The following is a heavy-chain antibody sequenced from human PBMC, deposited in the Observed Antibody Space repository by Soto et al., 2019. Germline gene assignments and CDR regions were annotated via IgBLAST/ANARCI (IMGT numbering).Heavy chain of an antibody. CDR2: IWYDGSYK. V-gene: IGHV3-33*01. Sequence: GGSLRLSCAASGFTFSNYGMHWVRQAPCKGLEWVAVIWYDGSYKYYADSVKGRFTISRDNSKNTLYLEMNSLRAEDTAVYFCARDEVLTGYYYHFDHWGQGTLVTVSS. CDR3: ARDEVLTGYYYHFDH. J-gene: IGHJ4*02. D-gene: IGHD3-9*01. CDR1: GFTFSNYG.